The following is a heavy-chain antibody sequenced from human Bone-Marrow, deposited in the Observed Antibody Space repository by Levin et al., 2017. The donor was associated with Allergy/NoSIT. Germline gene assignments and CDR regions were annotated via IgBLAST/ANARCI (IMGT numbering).Heavy chain of an antibody. J-gene: IGHJ5*02. Sequence: SETLSLTCTVSGGSISSSSHYWGWVRQPPGKGLEWIGSFHYSGSTYHNSSLQSRVTISVDTPKNQFSLKLTSVTAADTAVYYCARHLWYGLVGDWFDPWGQGTLVTVSS. D-gene: IGHD1-26*01. CDR3: ARHLWYGLVGDWFDP. CDR1: GGSISSSSHY. V-gene: IGHV4-39*01. CDR2: FHYSGST.